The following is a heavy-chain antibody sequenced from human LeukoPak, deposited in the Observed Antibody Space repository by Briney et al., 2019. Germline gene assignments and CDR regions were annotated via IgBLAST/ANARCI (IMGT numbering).Heavy chain of an antibody. CDR1: GFTVSNNY. CDR2: IYSGGNT. CDR3: ARRVTTDFSFDY. V-gene: IGHV3-66*04. D-gene: IGHD4-11*01. Sequence: GGSLRLSCAASGFTVSNNYMSWVRHAPGKGLEWVSIIYSGGNTYYADSVKGRFTISRDNSKNTLYLQMNSLRAEDTAVYYCARRVTTDFSFDYWGQGTLVTVSS. J-gene: IGHJ4*02.